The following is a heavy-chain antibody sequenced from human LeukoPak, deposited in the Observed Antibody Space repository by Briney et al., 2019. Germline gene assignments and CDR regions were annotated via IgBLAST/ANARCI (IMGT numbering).Heavy chain of an antibody. Sequence: MPGGSLRLSCAASGFTFSSYSMNWVRQAPGKGLEWVSSISSSSSYIYYADSVKGRFTISRDNAKNSLYLQMNSLRAEDTAVYYCAKGEYNSDWRNYFDYWGQGTLVTVSS. D-gene: IGHD6-19*01. V-gene: IGHV3-21*04. J-gene: IGHJ4*02. CDR3: AKGEYNSDWRNYFDY. CDR1: GFTFSSYS. CDR2: ISSSSSYI.